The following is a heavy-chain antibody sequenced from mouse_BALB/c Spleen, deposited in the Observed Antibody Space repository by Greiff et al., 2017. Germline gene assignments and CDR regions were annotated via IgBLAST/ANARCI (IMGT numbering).Heavy chain of an antibody. CDR1: GFNIKDYY. J-gene: IGHJ2*01. CDR2: IDPENGDT. D-gene: IGHD1-1*01. V-gene: IGHV14-4*02. CDR3: NAHITPVDY. Sequence: EVQLQQSGAELVRSGASVKLSCTASGFNIKDYYMHWVKQRPEQGLEWIGWIDPENGDTEYAPKFQGKATMTADTSSNTAYLQLSSLTSEDTAVYYCNAHITPVDYWGQGTTLTVSS.